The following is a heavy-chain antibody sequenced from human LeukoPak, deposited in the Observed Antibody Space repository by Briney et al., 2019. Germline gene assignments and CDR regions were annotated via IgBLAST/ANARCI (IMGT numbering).Heavy chain of an antibody. CDR2: INPNSGGT. V-gene: IGHV1-2*02. CDR3: ARAAVAGTGIPTGDY. D-gene: IGHD6-19*01. J-gene: IGHJ4*02. Sequence: GASVKVSCKASGYTFTGYYMHWVRQAPGQGLEWMGWINPNSGGTNYAQKFQGRVTMTRDTSISTAYMELSRLRSDDTAVYYCARAAVAGTGIPTGDYWGQGALVTVSS. CDR1: GYTFTGYY.